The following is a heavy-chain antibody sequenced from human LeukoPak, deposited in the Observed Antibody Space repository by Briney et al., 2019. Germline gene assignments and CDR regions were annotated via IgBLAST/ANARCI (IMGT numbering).Heavy chain of an antibody. D-gene: IGHD1-14*01. CDR1: GGSISSGDYY. CDR3: ARVSAPDDAFDI. J-gene: IGHJ3*02. Sequence: SETLSLTCTVSGGSISSGDYYWSWIRQPPGKGLEWIGYIYYSGSTYYNRSLKSRVTISVDTSKNQFSLKLSSVTAADTAVYYCARVSAPDDAFDIWGQGTMVTVSS. CDR2: IYYSGST. V-gene: IGHV4-30-4*01.